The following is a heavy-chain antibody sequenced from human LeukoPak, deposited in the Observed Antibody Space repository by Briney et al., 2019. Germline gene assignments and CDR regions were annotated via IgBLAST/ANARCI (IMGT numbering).Heavy chain of an antibody. V-gene: IGHV4-39*07. D-gene: IGHD5-24*01. J-gene: IGHJ5*02. CDR2: IYYSGNT. Sequence: TSETLSLTCTVSGGSISSNSYYWGWIRQPPGKGLEWIGSIYYSGNTYYNPSLKSRVTISVDTSKNQFSLKLSSVTAADTAVYYCARESLTWLQSRTSWFDPWGQGTLVTVSS. CDR1: GGSISSNSYY. CDR3: ARESLTWLQSRTSWFDP.